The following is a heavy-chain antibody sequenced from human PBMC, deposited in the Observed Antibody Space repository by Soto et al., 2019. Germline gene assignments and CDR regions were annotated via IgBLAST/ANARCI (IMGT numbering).Heavy chain of an antibody. J-gene: IGHJ6*02. CDR1: GFAFSSYA. CDR3: ARMQWPPRNYYGMDV. CDR2: ISGSGGST. V-gene: IGHV3-23*01. D-gene: IGHD6-19*01. Sequence: GGSLRLSCAASGFAFSSYAMSWVRQAPGKGLEWVSAISGSGGSTYYADSVKGRFTISRDNSKNTLYLQMNSLRAEDTAVYYCARMQWPPRNYYGMDVWGQGTTVTVSS.